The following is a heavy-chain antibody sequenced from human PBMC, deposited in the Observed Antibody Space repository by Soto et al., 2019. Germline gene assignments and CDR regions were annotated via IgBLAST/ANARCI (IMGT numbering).Heavy chain of an antibody. CDR3: ARSMYSTSAQLYYGMDV. CDR2: INHSGST. CDR1: GGSFSGYY. Sequence: SETLSLTCAVYGGSFSGYYWSWIRQPPGKGLEWIGEINHSGSTNYNPSLKSRVTISVDTSKNQLSLKLSSATAADTAVHYCARSMYSTSAQLYYGMDVWGQGTTVTVSS. V-gene: IGHV4-34*01. J-gene: IGHJ6*02. D-gene: IGHD6-6*01.